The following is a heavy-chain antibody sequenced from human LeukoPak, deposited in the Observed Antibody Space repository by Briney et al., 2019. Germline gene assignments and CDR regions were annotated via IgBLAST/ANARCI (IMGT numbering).Heavy chain of an antibody. Sequence: GGSLRLSCAASGFTFSSYGMHWVRQAPGKGLEWVAVISYDGTYKYSADSVKGRFTISRDNSKNTLYLQLNSLRVEDTAVYYCAKNRGAGSHYYYHMNVWGKGTTVTVSS. D-gene: IGHD1-26*01. V-gene: IGHV3-30*18. CDR3: AKNRGAGSHYYYHMNV. CDR1: GFTFSSYG. CDR2: ISYDGTYK. J-gene: IGHJ6*03.